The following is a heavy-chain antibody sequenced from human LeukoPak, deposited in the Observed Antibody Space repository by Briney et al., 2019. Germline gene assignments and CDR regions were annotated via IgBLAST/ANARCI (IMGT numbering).Heavy chain of an antibody. Sequence: SDTLSLTCTVFGCSISSYHWSWIRQPPGKGLEWSEYIYYSGSAYYNPSLKSRVTISVDTSKNQFSLKLSSVTAADTAVYYCARDRKVRGEDYYYGMDVWGQGTTVTVSS. CDR2: IYYSGSA. CDR3: ARDRKVRGEDYYYGMDV. V-gene: IGHV4-59*01. D-gene: IGHD3-10*01. CDR1: GCSISSYH. J-gene: IGHJ6*02.